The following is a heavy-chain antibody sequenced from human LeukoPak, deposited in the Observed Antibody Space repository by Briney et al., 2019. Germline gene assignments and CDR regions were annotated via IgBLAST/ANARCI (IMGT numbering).Heavy chain of an antibody. D-gene: IGHD3-22*01. Sequence: ASVKVSCKASGYTFTSYGISWVRQAPGQGLEWMGRINPNSGGTNYAQKFQGRVTMTRDTSISTAYMELSRLRSDDTAVYYCARGGEYYYDSSGYSFDYWGQGTLVTVSS. CDR1: GYTFTSYG. CDR2: INPNSGGT. CDR3: ARGGEYYYDSSGYSFDY. V-gene: IGHV1-2*06. J-gene: IGHJ4*02.